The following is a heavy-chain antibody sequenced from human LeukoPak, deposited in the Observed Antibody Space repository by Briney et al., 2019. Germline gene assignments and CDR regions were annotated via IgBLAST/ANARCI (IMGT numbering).Heavy chain of an antibody. Sequence: PGGSLRLSCAASGFNFDIYWMSWVRQALGKGLEWVANIKQDESEIHYVDSVKGRFTISRDNSKNTPYLQMNSLRTEDTAVYYCARSNWGSDYWGQGTLVTVSS. D-gene: IGHD7-27*01. CDR3: ARSNWGSDY. V-gene: IGHV3-7*01. J-gene: IGHJ4*02. CDR1: GFNFDIYW. CDR2: IKQDESEI.